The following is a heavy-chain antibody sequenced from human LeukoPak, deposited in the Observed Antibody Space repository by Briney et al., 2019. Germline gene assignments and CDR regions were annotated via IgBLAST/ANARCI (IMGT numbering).Heavy chain of an antibody. V-gene: IGHV3-21*01. Sequence: GGSLRLSCAASGFTFSSYGMHWVRQAPGKGLEWVSSISSSSSYIYYADSVKGRFTISRDNAKNSLYLQMNSLRAEDTAVYYCASLYYYDILTGYYDDYWGQGTLVTVSS. CDR3: ASLYYYDILTGYYDDY. D-gene: IGHD3-9*01. J-gene: IGHJ4*02. CDR2: ISSSSSYI. CDR1: GFTFSSYG.